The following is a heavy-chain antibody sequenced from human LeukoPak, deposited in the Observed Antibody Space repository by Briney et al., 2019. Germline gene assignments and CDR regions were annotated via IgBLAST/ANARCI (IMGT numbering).Heavy chain of an antibody. CDR3: AKGGV. J-gene: IGHJ6*02. CDR1: GFTFSSYA. Sequence: XXSLRLSCAASGFTFSSYAMSWVRQAPGKGPEWVSGIGNSGDRTFYADSVKGRFTISRDNSKNTLYLQMNSLRVEDTALYYCAKGGVWGQGIAVTVSS. CDR2: IGNSGDRT. V-gene: IGHV3-23*01.